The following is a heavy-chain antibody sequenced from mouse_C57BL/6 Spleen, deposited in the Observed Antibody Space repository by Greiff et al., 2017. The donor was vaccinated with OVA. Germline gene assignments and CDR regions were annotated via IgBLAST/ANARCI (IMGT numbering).Heavy chain of an antibody. Sequence: EVQLVESGGGLVQPGGSLSLSCAASGFTFTDYYMSWVRQPPGKALEWLGFIRNKANGYTTEYSASVKGRFTISRDNSQSILYLQMNALRAEDSATYYCARYRTGYYFDYWGQGTTLTVSS. CDR2: IRNKANGYTT. CDR1: GFTFTDYY. CDR3: ARYRTGYYFDY. V-gene: IGHV7-3*01. D-gene: IGHD4-1*01. J-gene: IGHJ2*01.